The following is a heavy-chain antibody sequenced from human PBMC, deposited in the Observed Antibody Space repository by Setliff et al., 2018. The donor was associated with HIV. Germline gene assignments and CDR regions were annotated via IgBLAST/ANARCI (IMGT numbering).Heavy chain of an antibody. D-gene: IGHD3-22*01. Sequence: PSETLSLTCAVYGGSFSAYHWSWIRQPPGKGLEWIGEINHSGSTNYNPSLKSRVTISVDTSKNQLSLKVNSVTAADTAVYYCARDMTYYYDTSGSFGWFDPWGQGTLVTV. CDR2: INHSGST. J-gene: IGHJ5*02. V-gene: IGHV4-34*01. CDR1: GGSFSAYH. CDR3: ARDMTYYYDTSGSFGWFDP.